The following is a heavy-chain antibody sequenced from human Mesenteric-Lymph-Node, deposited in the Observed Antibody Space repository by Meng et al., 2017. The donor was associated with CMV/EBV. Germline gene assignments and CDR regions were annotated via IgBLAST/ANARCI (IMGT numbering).Heavy chain of an antibody. Sequence: CKTSGYTFTTYGISWVRQAPGQGLEWMGWISANTGNAKYAQKLQGRLTMTTDTSTTTAYMELRSLRSDDTAMYFCTKYRDTAMGYFDYWGQGTLVTVSS. CDR1: GYTFTTYG. J-gene: IGHJ4*02. CDR2: ISANTGNA. D-gene: IGHD5-18*01. CDR3: TKYRDTAMGYFDY. V-gene: IGHV1-18*01.